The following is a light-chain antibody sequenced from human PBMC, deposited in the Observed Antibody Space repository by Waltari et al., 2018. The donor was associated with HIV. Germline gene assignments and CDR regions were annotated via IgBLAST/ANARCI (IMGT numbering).Light chain of an antibody. Sequence: QSVLTPPPSVSCAPGQRLTISPTGHSTNIGAGYDVHWYQQLPGKSPKLLISDTTNRPSGVPERFSGSKSGTSASLAIAGLRAEDEADYYCQSYPASLTVSLIFGGGTRLTVL. CDR3: QSYPASLTVSLI. CDR1: STNIGAGYD. V-gene: IGLV1-40*01. J-gene: IGLJ2*01. CDR2: DTT.